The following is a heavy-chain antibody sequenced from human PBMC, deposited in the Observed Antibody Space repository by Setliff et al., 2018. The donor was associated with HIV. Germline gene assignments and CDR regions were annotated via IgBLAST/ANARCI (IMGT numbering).Heavy chain of an antibody. J-gene: IGHJ4*02. CDR3: ARTMGVTYFDY. CDR2: IDYSGST. V-gene: IGHV4-39*01. Sequence: SETLSLTCTVSVGSISSSSYYWGWIRQPPGKGLEWIGSIDYSGSTSYNPSLKSRVTVSVDTPENQFSLKLSSVTAADTAVYYCARTMGVTYFDYWGQGTRVTVSS. CDR1: VGSISSSSYY. D-gene: IGHD1-26*01.